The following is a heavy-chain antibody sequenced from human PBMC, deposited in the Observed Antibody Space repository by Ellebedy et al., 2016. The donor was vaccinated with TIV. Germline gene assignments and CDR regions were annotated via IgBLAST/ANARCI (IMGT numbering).Heavy chain of an antibody. Sequence: PGGSLRLSCAASGFSLNVNYMSWVRQAPGTGLEWVSIIYSGFSGGTTYYADSVKCRFTISRDNSKNTVFLQMNSLRAEDTAVYFCTRGKARTGYQYGMDLWGQGTTVAVSS. CDR3: TRGKARTGYQYGMDL. CDR2: IYSGFSGGTT. V-gene: IGHV3-53*01. D-gene: IGHD6-13*01. J-gene: IGHJ6*02. CDR1: GFSLNVNY.